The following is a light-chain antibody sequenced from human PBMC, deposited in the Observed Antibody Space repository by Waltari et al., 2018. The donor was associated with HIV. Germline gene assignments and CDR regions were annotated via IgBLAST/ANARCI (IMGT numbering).Light chain of an antibody. Sequence: DIVMTQSPDSLTVSLGERATINCKSSQSVFFNSDNKNYTAWYQQKLGQPPKLLIYWASTRESGVPDRFSGSGSGTDFTLTINNLQAEDVALYYCQQYYSNPRSFGGGTRVDIK. V-gene: IGKV4-1*01. CDR2: WAS. CDR1: QSVFFNSDNKNY. J-gene: IGKJ4*01. CDR3: QQYYSNPRS.